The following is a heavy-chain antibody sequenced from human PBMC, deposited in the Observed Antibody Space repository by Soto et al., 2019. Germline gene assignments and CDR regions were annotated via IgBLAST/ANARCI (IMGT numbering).Heavy chain of an antibody. V-gene: IGHV4-59*01. CDR3: ASALNSLTADCATASYSWFDP. J-gene: IGHJ5*02. CDR2: IHYSGLT. D-gene: IGHD2-15*01. CDR1: GGPISSYY. Sequence: PSETLSLTCTVSGGPISSYYWTWIRQPQGKGLELIGYIHYSGLTSYTSALKVRVTRSIGGSKIEFSLNLHCVIGADTAVYYCASALNSLTADCATASYSWFDPWGQGTLVTVSS.